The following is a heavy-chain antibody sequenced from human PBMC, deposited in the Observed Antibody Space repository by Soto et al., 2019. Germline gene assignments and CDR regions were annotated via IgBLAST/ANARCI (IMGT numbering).Heavy chain of an antibody. Sequence: QEQLAESGGGLLKPGGSLRLSCAASGFSFNVYYMTWIRQAPGSGLEWVASISILGDSTYYADSVKGRFTISRDNVKNSLYLQMDTLRAEDTAVYYCARDRAGTRTFPHNTFNLWGQGTTVAVAS. J-gene: IGHJ3*01. V-gene: IGHV3-11*01. CDR2: ISILGDST. CDR3: ARDRAGTRTFPHNTFNL. CDR1: GFSFNVYY. D-gene: IGHD6-19*01.